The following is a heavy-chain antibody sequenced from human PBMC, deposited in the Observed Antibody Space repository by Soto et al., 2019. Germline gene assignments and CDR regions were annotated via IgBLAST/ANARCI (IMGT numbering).Heavy chain of an antibody. V-gene: IGHV3-74*01. CDR1: GFTFRDYL. CDR2: IKSDGSSP. Sequence: GGSPRLSCAASGFTFRDYLMHWVRQAPGKGLVWVSRIKSDGSSPAYADSVKGRFSISRDNAKNTLYLQMNSLRAEDTGIYYCARELASGYWGQGTLVTVSS. CDR3: ARELASGY. J-gene: IGHJ4*02. D-gene: IGHD5-12*01.